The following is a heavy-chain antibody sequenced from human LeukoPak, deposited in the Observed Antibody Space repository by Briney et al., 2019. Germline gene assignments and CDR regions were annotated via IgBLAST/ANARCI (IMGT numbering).Heavy chain of an antibody. V-gene: IGHV3-23*01. Sequence: GGSLRLSCAAPGFIFSAYGMNWVRQAPGRGLEWVSSISGSGDSTFYADSVKGRFTISRDNSKNTMYLEMNSLRAEDTAVYYCAKGPYRSGWDYWGQGTLVTVSS. CDR3: AKGPYRSGWDY. D-gene: IGHD6-19*01. CDR1: GFIFSAYG. J-gene: IGHJ4*02. CDR2: ISGSGDST.